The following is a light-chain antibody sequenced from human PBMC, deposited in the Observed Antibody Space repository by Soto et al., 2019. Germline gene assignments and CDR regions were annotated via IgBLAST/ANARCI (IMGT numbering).Light chain of an antibody. J-gene: IGLJ1*01. CDR3: SSYKTSTTRV. V-gene: IGLV2-14*01. Sequence: QSVLTQPASVSGSPGQSITISCTGTSSDVGGYNYVSWYQQHPGKAPKLMIYDVSNRPSGVSNRFSGSKSGNTASLTISGLQAEDEADYYCSSYKTSTTRVFGTGTKVTDL. CDR2: DVS. CDR1: SSDVGGYNY.